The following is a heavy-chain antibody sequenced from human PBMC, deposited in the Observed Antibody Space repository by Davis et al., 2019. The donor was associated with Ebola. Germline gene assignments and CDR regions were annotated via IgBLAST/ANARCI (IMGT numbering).Heavy chain of an antibody. CDR1: GYTFTSYG. V-gene: IGHV1-69*06. Sequence: AASVKVSCKASGYTFTSYGISWVRQAPGQGLEWMGGIIPIFGTANYAQKFQGRVTITADKSTSTAYMELSSLRSEDTAVYYCARDVQVSVYQDSSGWSWFDPWGQGTLVTVSS. CDR2: IIPIFGTA. CDR3: ARDVQVSVYQDSSGWSWFDP. D-gene: IGHD6-19*01. J-gene: IGHJ5*02.